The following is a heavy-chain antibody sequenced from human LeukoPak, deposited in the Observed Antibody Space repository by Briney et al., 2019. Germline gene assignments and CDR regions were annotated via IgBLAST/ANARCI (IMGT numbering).Heavy chain of an antibody. CDR3: ARDPIRRTGTTDY. J-gene: IGHJ4*02. Sequence: GGSLRLSCAASGFTVSSNYMSWVRQAPGKGLEWVSVIYSGGSTCYADSVKGRFTISRDNSKNTLYLQMNSLRAEDTAVYYCARDPIRRTGTTDYWGQGTLVTVSS. CDR1: GFTVSSNY. V-gene: IGHV3-53*01. D-gene: IGHD1-7*01. CDR2: IYSGGST.